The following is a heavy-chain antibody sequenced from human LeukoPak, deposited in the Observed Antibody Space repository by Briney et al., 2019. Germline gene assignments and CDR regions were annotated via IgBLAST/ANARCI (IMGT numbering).Heavy chain of an antibody. J-gene: IGHJ5*02. CDR3: ARPHTVLYNWFDP. Sequence: ASVQVSCKASGYTFTGYYMHWVRQAPGQGLEWMGRINPNSGGTNYAQKFQGRVTMTRDTPISTAYMELSRLRSDDTAVYYCARPHTVLYNWFDPWGQGTLVTVSS. D-gene: IGHD4-11*01. V-gene: IGHV1-2*06. CDR1: GYTFTGYY. CDR2: INPNSGGT.